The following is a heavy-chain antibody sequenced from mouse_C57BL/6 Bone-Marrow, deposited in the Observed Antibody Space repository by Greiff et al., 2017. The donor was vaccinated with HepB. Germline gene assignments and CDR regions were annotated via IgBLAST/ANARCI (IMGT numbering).Heavy chain of an antibody. CDR1: GYTFTSYG. V-gene: IGHV1-81*01. CDR2: IYPRSGNT. J-gene: IGHJ2*01. CDR3: ARDRVITTVVATGYFDY. Sequence: QVHVKQSGAELARPGASVKLSCKASGYTFTSYGISWVKQRTGQGLEWIGEIYPRSGNTYYNEKFKGKATLTADKSSSTAYMELRSLTSEDSAVYFCARDRVITTVVATGYFDYWGQGTTLTVSS. D-gene: IGHD1-1*01.